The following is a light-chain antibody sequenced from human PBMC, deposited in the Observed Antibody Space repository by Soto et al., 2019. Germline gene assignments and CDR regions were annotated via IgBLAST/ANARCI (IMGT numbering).Light chain of an antibody. CDR3: QQYNNWYT. CDR1: QSVSSN. V-gene: IGKV3-15*01. Sequence: IMMTQSPATLSVSLVEGATLSCRDSQSVSSNLSWYQHKPGQAPRLLISGASTRATGIPARFSGSGSGTEFTLTISSLQSEDFAVYYCQQYNNWYTFGQGTKVDIK. CDR2: GAS. J-gene: IGKJ2*01.